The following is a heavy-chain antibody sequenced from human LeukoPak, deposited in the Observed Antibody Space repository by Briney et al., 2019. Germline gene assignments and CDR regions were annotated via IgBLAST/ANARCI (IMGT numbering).Heavy chain of an antibody. CDR3: ARGRRTVVTPGYYYYYMDV. Sequence: GASVKVSCNDSGYTFTSYDINWVRQATGQGLEWMGWMNPNSGNTGYAQKFQGRVTITRNTSISTAYMELSSLRSEDTAVYYCARGRRTVVTPGYYYYYMDVWGKGTTVAVSS. CDR1: GYTFTSYD. J-gene: IGHJ6*03. D-gene: IGHD4-23*01. CDR2: MNPNSGNT. V-gene: IGHV1-8*03.